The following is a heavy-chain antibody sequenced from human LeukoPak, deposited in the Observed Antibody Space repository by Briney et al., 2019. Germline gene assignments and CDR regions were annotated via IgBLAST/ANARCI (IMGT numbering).Heavy chain of an antibody. CDR2: TYYRSVWYY. J-gene: IGHJ4*02. CDR1: GDSVSSINGA. Sequence: SQTLSLTCAISGDSVSSINGAWNWIRQSPSRGLERLGRTYYRSVWYYGYALSVQGRISIKPDTSKNQYSLQLSSVTPEDTAVYYCARDEGNTGWYTFDYWGQGTLVTVSS. CDR3: ARDEGNTGWYTFDY. D-gene: IGHD6-19*01. V-gene: IGHV6-1*01.